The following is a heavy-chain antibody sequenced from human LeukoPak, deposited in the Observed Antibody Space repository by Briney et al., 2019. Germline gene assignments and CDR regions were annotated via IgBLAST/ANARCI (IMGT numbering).Heavy chain of an antibody. J-gene: IGHJ6*03. CDR1: GFTFSNAW. CDR2: IKSKTDGGTT. D-gene: IGHD3-22*01. Sequence: GGSLRLSCAASGFTFSNAWMSWVRQAPGKGLEWVGRIKSKTDGGTTDYAAPVKGRFTISRDDSKNTLYLQMNSLKTEDTAVYYCTEERYYNSSGYRQQYYYYMDVWGTGTTVTVSS. CDR3: TEERYYNSSGYRQQYYYYMDV. V-gene: IGHV3-15*01.